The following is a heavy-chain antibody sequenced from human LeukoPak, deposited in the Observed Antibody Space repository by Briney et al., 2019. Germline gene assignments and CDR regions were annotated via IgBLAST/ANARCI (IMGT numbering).Heavy chain of an antibody. CDR1: GFTVSSNY. CDR2: IYSGGST. D-gene: IGHD5-18*01. CDR3: ARELVGYSYGSRPFDY. J-gene: IGHJ4*02. Sequence: GGSLRLSCAASGFTVSSNYMSWVRQAPGKGLEWVSVIYSGGSTYYADSVKGRFTISRDNSKSTLYIQMNSLRAEDTAVYYCARELVGYSYGSRPFDYWGQGTLVTVSS. V-gene: IGHV3-53*01.